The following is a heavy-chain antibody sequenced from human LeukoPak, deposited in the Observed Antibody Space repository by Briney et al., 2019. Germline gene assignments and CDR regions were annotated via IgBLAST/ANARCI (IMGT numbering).Heavy chain of an antibody. V-gene: IGHV1-2*06. D-gene: IGHD3-10*01. CDR1: GYTFTGYY. CDR3: ARTGITMVRGVIIEPFDY. J-gene: IGHJ4*02. Sequence: ASVKVSCKASGYTFTGYYMHWVRQAPGQGLEWMGRINPNSGGTNYAQKFQGRVTMTRDTSISTAYMELSRLRSDDTAVYYCARTGITMVRGVIIEPFDYWGQGTLVTVSS. CDR2: INPNSGGT.